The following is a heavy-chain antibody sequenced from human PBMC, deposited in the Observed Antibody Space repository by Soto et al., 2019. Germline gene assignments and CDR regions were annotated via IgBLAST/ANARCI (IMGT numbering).Heavy chain of an antibody. Sequence: GGSLRLSCAASGSTFSGSAIHWVRQVSGKGLEWVGHVRSKPNNYETAYAASVKGRFTISRDDSKNTVYLQMNSLQTEDTAVYYCTSLSSWFAYWGQGTLVTVSS. CDR1: GSTFSGSA. V-gene: IGHV3-73*01. CDR3: TSLSSWFAY. J-gene: IGHJ4*02. CDR2: VRSKPNNYET. D-gene: IGHD6-13*01.